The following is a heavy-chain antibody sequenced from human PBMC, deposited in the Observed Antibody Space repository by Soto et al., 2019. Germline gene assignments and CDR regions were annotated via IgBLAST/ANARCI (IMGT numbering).Heavy chain of an antibody. Sequence: QVQLVQSGAEVRKPGSSVRVSCKASGGSFNRHTISWVRQAPGQGLEWMGGIIPIFGTANHAQKFQGRVTIIADESTSTAYMELSSLRSEDTAVYYCARDSYGDSGDYWGQGTLVTVSS. V-gene: IGHV1-69*01. J-gene: IGHJ4*02. CDR3: ARDSYGDSGDY. CDR1: GGSFNRHT. CDR2: IIPIFGTA. D-gene: IGHD4-17*01.